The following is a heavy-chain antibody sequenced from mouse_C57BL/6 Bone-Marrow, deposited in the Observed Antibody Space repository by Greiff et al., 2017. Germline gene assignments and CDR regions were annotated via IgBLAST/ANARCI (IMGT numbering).Heavy chain of an antibody. D-gene: IGHD2-2*01. V-gene: IGHV1-19*01. CDR1: GYTFTDYY. CDR2: INPYNGGT. Sequence: EVKLQESGPVLVKPGASVKMSCKASGYTFTDYYMNWVKQSHGKSLEWIGVINPYNGGTSYNQKFKGKATLTVDKSSSTAYMELNSLTSEDSAVYYCARRGVTYWYFDVWGTGTTVTVSS. J-gene: IGHJ1*03. CDR3: ARRGVTYWYFDV.